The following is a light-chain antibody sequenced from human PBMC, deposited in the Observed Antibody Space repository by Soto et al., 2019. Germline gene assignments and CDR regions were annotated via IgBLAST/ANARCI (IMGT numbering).Light chain of an antibody. V-gene: IGKV2D-29*01. CDR3: MQSLQFPLT. J-gene: IGKJ4*01. CDR1: QSLLHSNEKTY. CDR2: EVS. Sequence: DIVMTQTPLSLSVTPGQPASISCKSSQSLLHSNEKTYLYWYLQKPGQPPQLLIYEVSNRFSGVXDXSSGSGSGTYFTLEISRVEAEDVWDYYCMQSLQFPLTFGGGTKVEIK.